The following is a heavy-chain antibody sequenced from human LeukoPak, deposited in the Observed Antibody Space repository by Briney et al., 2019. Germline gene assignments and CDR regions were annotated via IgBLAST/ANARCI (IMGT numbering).Heavy chain of an antibody. J-gene: IGHJ5*02. Sequence: PSETLSLTCAVYGGSFSGYYWSWIRQPPGKGLEWIGEINHSGSTNYNPSLKSRVTISVDTSKNQFSLKLSSVTAADTAVYYCARGRGSYYPDWFDPWGQGTLVTVSS. D-gene: IGHD1-26*01. CDR3: ARGRGSYYPDWFDP. V-gene: IGHV4-34*01. CDR1: GGSFSGYY. CDR2: INHSGST.